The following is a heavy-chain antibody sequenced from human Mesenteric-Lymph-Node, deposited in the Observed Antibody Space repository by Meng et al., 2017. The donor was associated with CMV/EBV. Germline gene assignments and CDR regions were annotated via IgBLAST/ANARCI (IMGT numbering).Heavy chain of an antibody. Sequence: GGSLRLSCAASGFTFSDYYMSWIRQAPGKGLEWVSYISSSGSTIYYADSVKGRFTISRDNAKNSLYLQMNSLRAEDTAVYYCASRRSVLLWFGSPGGMDVWGQGTTVTVSS. V-gene: IGHV3-11*01. CDR1: GFTFSDYY. CDR2: ISSSGSTI. CDR3: ASRRSVLLWFGSPGGMDV. D-gene: IGHD3-10*01. J-gene: IGHJ6*02.